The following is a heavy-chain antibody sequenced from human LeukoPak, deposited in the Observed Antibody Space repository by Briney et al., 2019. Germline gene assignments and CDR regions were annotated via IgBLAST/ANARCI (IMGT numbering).Heavy chain of an antibody. CDR2: IKQDGSEK. CDR3: ARVPLEVPAAFGP. Sequence: GGSLRLSCAASGFTFSTYWMSWVRQAPGKGLEWVANIKQDGSEKYYVDSVKGRFTISRDNAKNSLYLQMNSLRAEDTAVYYCARVPLEVPAAFGPWGQGTLVTVSS. J-gene: IGHJ5*02. D-gene: IGHD2-2*01. V-gene: IGHV3-7*01. CDR1: GFTFSTYW.